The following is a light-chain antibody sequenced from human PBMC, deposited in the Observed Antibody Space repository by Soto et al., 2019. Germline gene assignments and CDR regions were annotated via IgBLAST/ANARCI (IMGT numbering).Light chain of an antibody. CDR2: DVS. V-gene: IGLV2-14*03. Sequence: QSVLTQPASVSGSPGQSITISCTGTSSDIGAYNYVSWYQQHPGKAPQVMIYDVSNRPSGVSNRFSGSKSGNTASLTISGLQAEDEADYYCSSYTSTTTLVFGGGTKVTVL. CDR1: SSDIGAYNY. CDR3: SSYTSTTTLV. J-gene: IGLJ2*01.